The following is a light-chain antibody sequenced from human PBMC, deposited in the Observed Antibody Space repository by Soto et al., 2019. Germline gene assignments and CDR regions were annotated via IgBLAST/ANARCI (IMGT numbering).Light chain of an antibody. CDR1: SSDVGGYKY. Sequence: QSALTKPASVSGSPGQSITISCTGTSSDVGGYKYVSWYQQHPGKAPKLMIYEVSNRPSGVSNRFSGSESGNTASLTISGLQAEDEADYYCSSYTSSTTPVDVFGTGTKLTVL. CDR2: EVS. CDR3: SSYTSSTTPVDV. J-gene: IGLJ1*01. V-gene: IGLV2-14*01.